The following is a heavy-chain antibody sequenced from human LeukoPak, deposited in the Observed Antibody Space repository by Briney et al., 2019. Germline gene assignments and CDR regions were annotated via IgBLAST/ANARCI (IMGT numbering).Heavy chain of an antibody. D-gene: IGHD5-24*01. V-gene: IGHV1-2*04. CDR2: INPNSGGT. CDR3: ARDLRDGWLDYYGMDV. CDR1: GYTVTGYY. Sequence: ASVKVSCKASGYTVTGYYIHWVRQAPGQGLEWMGWINPNSGGTNYAQKFQGWVTMTRDTSISTAYMELSRLRSDDTAVYYCARDLRDGWLDYYGMDVWGQGTTVTVSS. J-gene: IGHJ6*02.